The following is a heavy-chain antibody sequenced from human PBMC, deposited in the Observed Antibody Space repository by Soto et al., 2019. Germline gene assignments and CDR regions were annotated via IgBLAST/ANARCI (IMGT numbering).Heavy chain of an antibody. D-gene: IGHD5-12*01. V-gene: IGHV5-51*01. CDR1: GYNFPSHW. CDR3: ARRSRSGYDWVGYNWFDP. J-gene: IGHJ5*02. CDR2: IYPSDSDS. Sequence: GESLKISCKGSGYNFPSHWIAWVRQMPGKGLEWMGLIYPSDSDSSYSPSFQGLVTISVDKSISTAYLQWSSLEASDSGIYYCARRSRSGYDWVGYNWFDPWGQGTLVIVSS.